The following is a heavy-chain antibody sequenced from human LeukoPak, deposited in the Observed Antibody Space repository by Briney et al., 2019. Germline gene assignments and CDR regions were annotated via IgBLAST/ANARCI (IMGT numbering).Heavy chain of an antibody. CDR2: ISGSGGST. CDR3: SRLAVTGTNY. CDR1: GFTFSSYA. D-gene: IGHD6-19*01. Sequence: GGSLRLSCAASGFTFSSYAMSWVRQAPGKGLEWVSAISGSGGSTYYADSVKGRFTISRDNAKNTLYLQMNSLGAEDTAVYYCSRLAVTGTNYWGQGTLVTVSS. J-gene: IGHJ4*02. V-gene: IGHV3-23*01.